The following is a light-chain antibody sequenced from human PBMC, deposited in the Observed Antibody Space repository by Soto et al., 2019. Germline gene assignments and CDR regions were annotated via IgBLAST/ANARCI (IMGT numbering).Light chain of an antibody. Sequence: EIVITQSPVTLSLSPGERATLSCRASQSVRSHLAWFQQKPGQAPRLLIYGESTRATGVPARFSGSGSGTEFTLIISSLQSEDFAVYYYQQYNNWPLTFGGGTKVDIK. V-gene: IGKV3-15*01. CDR3: QQYNNWPLT. J-gene: IGKJ4*01. CDR2: GES. CDR1: QSVRSH.